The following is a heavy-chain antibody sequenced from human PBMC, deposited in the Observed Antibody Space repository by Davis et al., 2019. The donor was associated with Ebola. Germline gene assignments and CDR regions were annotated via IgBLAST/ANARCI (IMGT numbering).Heavy chain of an antibody. CDR3: ARFEAIAVAGTTLAFGGMDV. D-gene: IGHD6-19*01. Sequence: GESLKISCAASGFTFSDYYMSWIRQAPGKGLEWVSYISSSGSTIYYADSVKGRFTISRDNAKNSLYLQMNSLRAEDTAVYYCARFEAIAVAGTTLAFGGMDVWGQGTTVTVSS. CDR2: ISSSGSTI. V-gene: IGHV3-11*01. J-gene: IGHJ6*02. CDR1: GFTFSDYY.